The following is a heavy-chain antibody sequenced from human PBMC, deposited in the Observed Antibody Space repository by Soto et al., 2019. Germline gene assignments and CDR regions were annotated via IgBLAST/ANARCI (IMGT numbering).Heavy chain of an antibody. CDR2: IYYSGST. J-gene: IGHJ6*02. CDR3: ARELRGYSYGGLNYYYGMDA. CDR1: GGSISSYY. V-gene: IGHV4-59*12. D-gene: IGHD5-18*01. Sequence: PSETLSLTCTVSGGSISSYYWSWIRQPPGKGLEWIANIYYSGSTYYNPSLKSRVTISVDTSKNQFSLKLSSVTAADTAVYYCARELRGYSYGGLNYYYGMDAWGQGTTVTVSS.